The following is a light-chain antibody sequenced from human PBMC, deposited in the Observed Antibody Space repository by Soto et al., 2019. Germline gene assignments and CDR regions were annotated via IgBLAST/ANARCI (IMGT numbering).Light chain of an antibody. CDR2: DAS. J-gene: IGKJ4*01. V-gene: IGKV3-11*01. Sequence: EIVLTQSPATLSVSPCERATLSFRASQSVNQKLGWYQQKPGQAPRLLIYDASNRATGIPARFSGSGSGTDFTLTISSLEPEDFAVYYCQQRSNWPLTFGGGTKVDIK. CDR1: QSVNQK. CDR3: QQRSNWPLT.